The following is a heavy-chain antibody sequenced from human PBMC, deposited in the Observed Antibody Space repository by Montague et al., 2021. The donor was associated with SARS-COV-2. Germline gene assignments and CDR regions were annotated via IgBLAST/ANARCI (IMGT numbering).Heavy chain of an antibody. J-gene: IGHJ2*01. CDR3: ARAQPFHGYPHYFDL. Sequence: SLRLSCAASGFTFSSYAMHWVRQAPGKGLDWVAVISYDGSNKYYADSVKGRFTISRDNSKNTLYLQMNSLRAEDTAVYYCARAQPFHGYPHYFDLWGRGTLVTVSS. CDR2: ISYDGSNK. D-gene: IGHD5-24*01. V-gene: IGHV3-30-3*01. CDR1: GFTFSSYA.